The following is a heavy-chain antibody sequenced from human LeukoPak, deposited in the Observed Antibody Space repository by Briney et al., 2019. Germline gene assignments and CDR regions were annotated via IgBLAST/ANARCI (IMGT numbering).Heavy chain of an antibody. V-gene: IGHV3-23*01. CDR3: AKDTNTPYYYYYGMDV. Sequence: GGSLRLSCAASGFTFSSYAMSWVRQAPGKGLEWVSAISGSGGSTYYADSVKGRFTISRDNSKTTLYLQMNSLRAEDTAVYYCAKDTNTPYYYYYGMDVWGQGTTVTVSS. CDR2: ISGSGGST. CDR1: GFTFSSYA. J-gene: IGHJ6*02.